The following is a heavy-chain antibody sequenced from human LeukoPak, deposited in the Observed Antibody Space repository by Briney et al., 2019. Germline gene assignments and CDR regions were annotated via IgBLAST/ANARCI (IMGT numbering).Heavy chain of an antibody. CDR3: ARPYSYDDPFDL. V-gene: IGHV1-2*02. Sequence: ASVTVSCKASGYTFTYYYIHWVRQAPGQGLEWMGWINPNTGDTDYAQKFKGRVTMTRDTSIGTAYMELSRLRSDDTAVFYCARPYSYDDPFDLWGQGTLVTVSS. D-gene: IGHD5-18*01. CDR1: GYTFTYYY. CDR2: INPNTGDT. J-gene: IGHJ4*02.